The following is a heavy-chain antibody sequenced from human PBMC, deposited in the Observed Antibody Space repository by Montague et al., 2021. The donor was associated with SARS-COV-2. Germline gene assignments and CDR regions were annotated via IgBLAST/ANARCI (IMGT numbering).Heavy chain of an antibody. D-gene: IGHD3-3*01. J-gene: IGHJ6*02. CDR1: GGSFSGYY. V-gene: IGHV4-34*01. CDR2: INHSGST. Sequence: SETLSLTCAVYGGSFSGYYWSWIRQPPGKGLEWIGEINHSGSTNYNPSLKSRVTISVDTSKNQFSLKLSSVTAADTAVYYCARGLPITTFFGAYYGMDVWGQGTTVTVSS. CDR3: ARGLPITTFFGAYYGMDV.